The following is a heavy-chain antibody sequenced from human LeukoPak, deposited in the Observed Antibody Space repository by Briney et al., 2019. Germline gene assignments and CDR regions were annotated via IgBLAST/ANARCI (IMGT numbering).Heavy chain of an antibody. CDR2: ISYDGSNK. D-gene: IGHD1-26*01. CDR3: AKVWVVGAYDAFDI. CDR1: GFTFSSYG. V-gene: IGHV3-30*18. J-gene: IGHJ3*02. Sequence: GGSLRLSCAASGFTFSSYGMHWVRQAPGKGLEWVAVISYDGSNKYYADSVKGRFTISRDNSKNTLYLQMNSLRAEDTAVYYCAKVWVVGAYDAFDIWGQGTMVTVSS.